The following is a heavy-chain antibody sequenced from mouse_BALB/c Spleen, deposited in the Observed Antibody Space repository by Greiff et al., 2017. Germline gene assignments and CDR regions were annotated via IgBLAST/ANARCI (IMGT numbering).Heavy chain of an antibody. CDR1: GYTFTSYT. CDR3: ARWATDWYFDV. CDR2: INPSSGYT. D-gene: IGHD3-1*01. Sequence: QVQLQQSGAELARPGASVKMSCKASGYTFTSYTMHWVKQRPGQGLEWIGYINPSSGYTNYNQKFKDKATLTADKSSSTAYMQLSSLTSEDSAVYYCARWATDWYFDVWGAGTTVTVSS. V-gene: IGHV1-4*01. J-gene: IGHJ1*01.